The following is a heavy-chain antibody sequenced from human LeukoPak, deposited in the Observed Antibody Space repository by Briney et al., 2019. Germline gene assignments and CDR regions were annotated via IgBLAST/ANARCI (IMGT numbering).Heavy chain of an antibody. V-gene: IGHV4-59*08. CDR3: ARHGYSSGSGYFDL. CDR2: IYYSGST. CDR1: SGSISSYY. J-gene: IGHJ2*01. D-gene: IGHD5-18*01. Sequence: PSETLSLTCSVSSGSISSYYWSWIRQPPVKGLEWIGYIYYSGSTNYNPSLKSRVTISVDTSKNQFSLKLTSVTAADTAVYYCARHGYSSGSGYFDLWGRGTLVTVSS.